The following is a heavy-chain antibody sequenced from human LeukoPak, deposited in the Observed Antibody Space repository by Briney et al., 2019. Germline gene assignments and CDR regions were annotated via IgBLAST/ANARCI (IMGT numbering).Heavy chain of an antibody. V-gene: IGHV4-30-2*01. D-gene: IGHD1-14*01. J-gene: IGHJ4*02. CDR2: IYHSGST. CDR3: ATHRSQGRYFDY. Sequence: SETLSLTCAVSGGSISSGGYSWSWIRQPPGKGLEWIGYIYHSGSTYYNPSLKSRVTISVDRSKNQFSLKLSSVTAADTAVYYCATHRSQGRYFDYWGQGTLVTVSS. CDR1: GGSISSGGYS.